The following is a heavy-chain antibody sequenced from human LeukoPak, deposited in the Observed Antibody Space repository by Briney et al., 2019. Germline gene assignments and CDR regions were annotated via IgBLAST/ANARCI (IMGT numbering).Heavy chain of an antibody. CDR2: ISGSGTI. D-gene: IGHD1-26*01. Sequence: SETLSLTCTVSGGSIHSYWSWIRQPAGKGLEWIGRISGSGTITYNPALQSRLTISIDTSKNQFSLKLMSVTAADTAVYYCARLALQEVGATQTYYLDYWGQGTLVTVSS. V-gene: IGHV4-4*07. J-gene: IGHJ4*02. CDR3: ARLALQEVGATQTYYLDY. CDR1: GGSIHSY.